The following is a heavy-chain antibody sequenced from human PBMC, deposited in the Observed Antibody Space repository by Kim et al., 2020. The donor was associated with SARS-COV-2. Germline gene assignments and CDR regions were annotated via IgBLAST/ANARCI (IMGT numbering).Heavy chain of an antibody. CDR1: GISFSNYG. J-gene: IGHJ5*02. V-gene: IGHV3-33*05. D-gene: IGHD6-13*01. CDR2: ISYHGNSI. Sequence: GGSLRLSCAASGISFSNYGMHWVRQAPGKGLEWVALISYHGNSIYYAESVKGRFTISRDNSKSTLFLQMSSLRAEDTAVYYCARDLGCSNRCLNNWFDPWGQGTLVTVSS. CDR3: ARDLGCSNRCLNNWFDP.